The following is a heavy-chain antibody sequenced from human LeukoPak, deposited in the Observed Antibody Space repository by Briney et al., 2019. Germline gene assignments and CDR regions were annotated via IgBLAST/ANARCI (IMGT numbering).Heavy chain of an antibody. Sequence: GGSLRLSCAASGFTFSSYAMHWVRQAPGKGLEWVAVISYDGSNKYYADSVKGRFTISRDNSKNTLYLQMNSLRAEDTAVYYCARAVAVYYFDYWGQRTLVTVSS. CDR3: ARAVAVYYFDY. CDR2: ISYDGSNK. V-gene: IGHV3-30-3*01. CDR1: GFTFSSYA. J-gene: IGHJ4*02. D-gene: IGHD6-19*01.